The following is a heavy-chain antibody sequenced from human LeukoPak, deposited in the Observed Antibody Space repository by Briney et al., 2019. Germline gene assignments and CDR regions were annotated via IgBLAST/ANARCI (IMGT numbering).Heavy chain of an antibody. CDR2: IDPNSGGT. CDR1: GYTFTGYY. D-gene: IGHD3-10*01. Sequence: ASVKVSCKASGYTFTGYYMHWVRQAPGQGLEWMGWIDPNSGGTNYAQKFQGRVTMTRDASISTAYMVLNRLRSDDTAVYSCAREYYYSSGNYYNRIDYWGQGTLVTVSS. V-gene: IGHV1-2*02. CDR3: AREYYYSSGNYYNRIDY. J-gene: IGHJ4*02.